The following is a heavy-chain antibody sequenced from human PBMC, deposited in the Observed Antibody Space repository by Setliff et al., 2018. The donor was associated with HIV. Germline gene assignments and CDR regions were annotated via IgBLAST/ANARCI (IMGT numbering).Heavy chain of an antibody. J-gene: IGHJ4*02. CDR3: AKGSGFYDY. V-gene: IGHV3-53*01. D-gene: IGHD3-22*01. Sequence: PGGSLRLSCAASGFTVSSNYMTWVRQAPGKGLEWVALMYDGGSTYYADSVKGRFTITRDISKNTLDLRMNSLRVDDTAVYYCAKGSGFYDYWGQGTLVTVSS. CDR2: MYDGGST. CDR1: GFTVSSNY.